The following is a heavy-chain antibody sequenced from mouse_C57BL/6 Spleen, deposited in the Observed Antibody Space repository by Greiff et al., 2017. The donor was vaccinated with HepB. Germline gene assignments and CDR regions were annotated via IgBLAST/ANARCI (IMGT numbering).Heavy chain of an antibody. Sequence: QVQLQQSGAELVRPGASVKLSCKASGYTFTDYYINWVNQRPGQGLEWIARIYPGSGNTYYNEKFKGKATLTAEKSSSTAYMQLSSLTSEDSAVYFCASQIYYGYDAYAMDYWGQGTSVTVSS. J-gene: IGHJ4*01. CDR1: GYTFTDYY. V-gene: IGHV1-76*01. CDR2: IYPGSGNT. D-gene: IGHD2-2*01. CDR3: ASQIYYGYDAYAMDY.